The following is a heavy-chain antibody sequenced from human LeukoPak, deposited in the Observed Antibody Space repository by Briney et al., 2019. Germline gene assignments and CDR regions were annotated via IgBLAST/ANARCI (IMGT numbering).Heavy chain of an antibody. Sequence: GGSLRLSCAASGFTFSSYSMNWVRQAPGKGLEWVSSISSSSYIYYADSVKGRFTISRDNAKNSLYLQMNSLRAEDTAVYYCARDGFVVVPAASPGFDYWGQGTLVTVSS. CDR1: GFTFSSYS. CDR3: ARDGFVVVPAASPGFDY. J-gene: IGHJ4*02. V-gene: IGHV3-21*01. CDR2: ISSSSYI. D-gene: IGHD2-2*01.